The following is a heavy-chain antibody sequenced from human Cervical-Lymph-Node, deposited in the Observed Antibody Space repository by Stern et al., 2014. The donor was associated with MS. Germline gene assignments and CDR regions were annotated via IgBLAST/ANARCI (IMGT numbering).Heavy chain of an antibody. CDR1: GYTFTSYY. J-gene: IGHJ4*02. CDR3: ARGGSTRPSGSYLPDY. V-gene: IGHV1-46*01. D-gene: IGHD1-26*01. Sequence: QVQLVESWAEVKKPGASVKGSCKASGYTFTSYYMHWVRQAPGQGLEWMGIINPSGGSTSYAQKFQGRVTMPRDTSTSTVYMELSSLRSEDTAVYYCARGGSTRPSGSYLPDYWGQGTLVTVSS. CDR2: INPSGGST.